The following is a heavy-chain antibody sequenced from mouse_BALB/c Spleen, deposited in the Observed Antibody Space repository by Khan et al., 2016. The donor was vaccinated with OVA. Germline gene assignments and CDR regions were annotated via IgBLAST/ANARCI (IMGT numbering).Heavy chain of an antibody. J-gene: IGHJ2*02. Sequence: VQLKESGPGLVKPSQSLSLTCTVTGYSITSDYAWNWIRQFPGNKLEWMGFISYSGNTKYNPSLKSRFSITRDTSKNQFFLQLNSVTTEDTDTYYCARVYGGDFDYWGQGTSLTGSS. CDR1: GYSITSDYA. CDR3: ARVYGGDFDY. D-gene: IGHD1-1*01. CDR2: ISYSGNT. V-gene: IGHV3-2*02.